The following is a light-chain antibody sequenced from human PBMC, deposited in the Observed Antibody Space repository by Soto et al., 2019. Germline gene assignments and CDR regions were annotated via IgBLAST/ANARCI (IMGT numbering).Light chain of an antibody. CDR2: GAS. CDR1: QSVSTSS. V-gene: IGKV3-20*01. J-gene: IGKJ2*01. CDR3: QQYGSSPYT. Sequence: EIVLMQSPGTLSLSPGERATLSCRASQSVSTSSLAWYQQKPGQAPRLLIYGASSRATGIPDRVSGSGSGADFTLSISRLEPEDFAMYYCQQYGSSPYTFGQGTKLAIK.